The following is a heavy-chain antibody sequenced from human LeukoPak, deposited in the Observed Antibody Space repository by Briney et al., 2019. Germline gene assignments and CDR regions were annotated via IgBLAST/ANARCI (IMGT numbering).Heavy chain of an antibody. CDR1: GFTFSDYY. V-gene: IGHV3-11*01. CDR2: ISSSSPTM. J-gene: IGHJ4*02. Sequence: GGSLRLSCAASGFTFSDYYMSWLRQAPGKGLEWVSYISSSSPTMYYADSVKGRFSIPRDNAKNSLYLQMNSLRAEDTAMYYCAREYTSGSYYIDYWGQGTLVTVSS. CDR3: AREYTSGSYYIDY. D-gene: IGHD3-10*01.